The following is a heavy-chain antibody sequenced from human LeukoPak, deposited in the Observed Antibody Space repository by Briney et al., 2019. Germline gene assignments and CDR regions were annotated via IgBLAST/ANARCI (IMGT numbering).Heavy chain of an antibody. CDR2: ISSSSSSYI. J-gene: IGHJ6*03. V-gene: IGHV3-21*01. Sequence: GGSLRLSCAASGFTFSSYSMNWVRQAPGKGLEWVSSISSSSSSYIYYADSVKGRFTISRDNAKNSLYLQMNSLRAEDTAVYYCARGPSSTSYYYYYMDVWGKGTTVTVSS. CDR1: GFTFSSYS. D-gene: IGHD2-2*01. CDR3: ARGPSSTSYYYYYMDV.